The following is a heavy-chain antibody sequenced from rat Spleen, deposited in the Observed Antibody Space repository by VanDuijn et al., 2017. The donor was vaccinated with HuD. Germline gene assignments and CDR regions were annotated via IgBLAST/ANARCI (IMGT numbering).Heavy chain of an antibody. Sequence: EVQLVESGGGLVQPGRSLKLSCAASGFTFINYDMAWVRQAPTKGLEWIASISAGGRNTYYRDSVKGRFTISRDNAKNTQYLQIDSLRSEDTATYYCARLYSTYINGDVMDAWGQGASVTVSS. CDR1: GFTFINYD. V-gene: IGHV5S13*01. D-gene: IGHD1-2*01. CDR2: ISAGGRNT. CDR3: ARLYSTYINGDVMDA. J-gene: IGHJ4*01.